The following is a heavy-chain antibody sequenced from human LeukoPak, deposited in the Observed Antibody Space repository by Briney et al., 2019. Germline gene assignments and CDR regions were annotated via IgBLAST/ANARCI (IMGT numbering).Heavy chain of an antibody. CDR2: VLYSGRT. CDR1: GGSISSPSDF. CDR3: GREEADNSDNSFDI. D-gene: IGHD5-24*01. Sequence: PSETVSLTCTVSGGSISSPSDFWGWIRQPPGKGLEWVGSVLYSGRTFYNPSLRTRLTVSLDTSKNQFSLQLRSVTAADTAVYFCGREEADNSDNSFDIWGRGTMVTVSS. J-gene: IGHJ3*02. V-gene: IGHV4-39*01.